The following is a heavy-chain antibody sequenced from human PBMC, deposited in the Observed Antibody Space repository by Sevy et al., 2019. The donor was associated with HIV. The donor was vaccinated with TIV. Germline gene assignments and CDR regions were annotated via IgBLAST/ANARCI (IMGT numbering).Heavy chain of an antibody. CDR1: RASISSSGYY. V-gene: IGHV4-39*01. CDR2: INYRGIT. CDR3: AGPILTYNNGWSYYDY. Sequence: SETLSLTCTVSRASISSSGYYWGWIRQPPGKGLEWIASINYRGITFDNPSLKSRITISADMSKNQFSLDLNSVTAADTAIYYCAGPILTYNNGWSYYDYWGQGTVVTVSS. D-gene: IGHD6-19*01. J-gene: IGHJ4*02.